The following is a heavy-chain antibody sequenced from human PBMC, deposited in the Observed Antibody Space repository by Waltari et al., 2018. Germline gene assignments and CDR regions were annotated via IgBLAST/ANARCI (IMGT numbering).Heavy chain of an antibody. CDR1: AASISSYY. Sequence: QVRLQESGPGLVKPSETLSLTCTVSAASISSYYLSWFRKPPGKGLEWIAYIYFSGSTSYNPSLKSRVAISGDTSKKQFSLRLSSVTAADTAVYYCARGDTSNWFASYFDFWGQGILVSVSS. CDR3: ARGDTSNWFASYFDF. V-gene: IGHV4-59*01. J-gene: IGHJ4*02. D-gene: IGHD3-10*01. CDR2: IYFSGST.